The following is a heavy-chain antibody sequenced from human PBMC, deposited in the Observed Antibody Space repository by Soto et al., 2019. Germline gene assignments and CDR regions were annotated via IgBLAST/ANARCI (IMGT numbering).Heavy chain of an antibody. Sequence: QVQLQQWGAGLLKPSETLSLTCAVYGGSFSGYYWSWIRQPPGKGLEWIGEINHSGSTNYNPSLKSRVTISVXXSXNXXSLKLSSVTAADTAVYYCARGRGVVVPAAMPRIDYWGQGTLVTVSS. CDR3: ARGRGVVVPAAMPRIDY. CDR1: GGSFSGYY. V-gene: IGHV4-34*01. J-gene: IGHJ4*02. D-gene: IGHD2-2*01. CDR2: INHSGST.